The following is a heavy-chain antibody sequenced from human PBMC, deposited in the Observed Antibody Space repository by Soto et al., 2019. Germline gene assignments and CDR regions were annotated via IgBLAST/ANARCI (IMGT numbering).Heavy chain of an antibody. CDR1: GFTFSSYA. V-gene: IGHV3-64*01. CDR3: ARDVDPTYYDILTGYFHFVY. J-gene: IGHJ4*02. D-gene: IGHD3-9*01. Sequence: GGSLRLSCAASGFTFSSYAMHWVRQAPGKGLEYVSAISSNGGSTYYANSVKGRFTISRDNSKNTLYLQMGSLRAEDMAVYYCARDVDPTYYDILTGYFHFVYWGQGTLVTVSS. CDR2: ISSNGGST.